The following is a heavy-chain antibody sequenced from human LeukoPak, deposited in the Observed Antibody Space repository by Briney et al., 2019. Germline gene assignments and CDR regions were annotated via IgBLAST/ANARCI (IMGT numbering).Heavy chain of an antibody. CDR3: ARVSGTIRIWPQPFGDGMDV. D-gene: IGHD2/OR15-2a*01. CDR2: ISGSGRST. CDR1: RFTFSNYV. V-gene: IGHV3-23*01. J-gene: IGHJ6*02. Sequence: PGGSLRLSCAASRFTFSNYVMSWVRQAPGKGLECVSAISGSGRSTNYADSVKGRFTISRDNSKNTLYLQMNSPRAEDTAVYYCARVSGTIRIWPQPFGDGMDVWGQGTTVTVSS.